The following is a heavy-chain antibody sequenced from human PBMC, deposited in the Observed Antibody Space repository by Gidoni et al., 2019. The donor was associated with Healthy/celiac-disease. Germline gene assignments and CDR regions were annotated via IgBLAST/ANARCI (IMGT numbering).Heavy chain of an antibody. CDR1: GYSFTSYW. V-gene: IGHV5-51*01. CDR2: IYPGDSDT. D-gene: IGHD1-1*01. CDR3: ASPLRYWNAAGAFDI. Sequence: EVQLVQSGAEVKKPGESLKISWKGSGYSFTSYWIGWVRQMPGKGLEWMGIIYPGDSDTRYSPSFQGQVTISADKSISTAYLQWSSLKASDTAMYYCASPLRYWNAAGAFDIWGQGTMVTVSS. J-gene: IGHJ3*02.